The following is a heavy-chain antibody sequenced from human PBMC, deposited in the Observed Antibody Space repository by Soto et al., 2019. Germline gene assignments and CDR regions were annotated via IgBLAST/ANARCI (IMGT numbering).Heavy chain of an antibody. CDR1: GFTFTSSA. Sequence: SVKVSCKASGFTFTSSAVQWVRQARGQRLELIGWIFVGSGNTNYAQKFQERVTTTRDMSTSTAYMELSSLRSEDTAVYYCAADSCAHYYGMEVWGQGTTVTVSS. CDR3: AADSCAHYYGMEV. J-gene: IGHJ6*02. CDR2: IFVGSGNT. V-gene: IGHV1-58*01.